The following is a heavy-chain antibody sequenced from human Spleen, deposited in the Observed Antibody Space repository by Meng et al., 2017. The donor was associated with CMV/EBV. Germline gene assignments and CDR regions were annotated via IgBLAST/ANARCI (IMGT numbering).Heavy chain of an antibody. J-gene: IGHJ4*02. CDR3: ARPREYSSGWDFDY. Sequence: GGSLRLSCAASGFTFSSYEMNWVRQAPGKGLEWVSYISSSGSTIYYADSVKGRFTISRDNAKNSLFLQMNSLRVDDAAVYYCARPREYSSGWDFDYWGQGTLVTVSS. CDR2: ISSSGSTI. D-gene: IGHD6-19*01. V-gene: IGHV3-48*03. CDR1: GFTFSSYE.